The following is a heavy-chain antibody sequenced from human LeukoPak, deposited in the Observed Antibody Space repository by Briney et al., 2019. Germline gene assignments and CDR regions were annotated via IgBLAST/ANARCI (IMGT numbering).Heavy chain of an antibody. Sequence: PSETLSLTCTVSGGSISSYYWSWIRQPPGKGLEWIGYIYYTGSTNYNPPLKSRVTISVDTSKNQFSPKLSSVTAADTAVYYCARGNSGSYYGFDYWGQGTLVTVSS. CDR2: IYYTGST. V-gene: IGHV4-59*01. J-gene: IGHJ4*02. D-gene: IGHD1-26*01. CDR3: ARGNSGSYYGFDY. CDR1: GGSISSYY.